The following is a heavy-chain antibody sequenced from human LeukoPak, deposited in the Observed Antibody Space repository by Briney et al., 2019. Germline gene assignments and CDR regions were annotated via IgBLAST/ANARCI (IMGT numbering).Heavy chain of an antibody. CDR2: IIPIFGTA. V-gene: IGHV1-69*13. J-gene: IGHJ3*02. CDR3: ARSPLVLFSDAFDI. Sequence: SVKVSCKASGGTFSSYAISWVRQRPGQGLAWMGGIIPIFGTANYAQKFQGRVTITADESTSTAYMELSSLRSEDTAVYYCARSPLVLFSDAFDIWGQGTMVTVSS. CDR1: GGTFSSYA. D-gene: IGHD6-13*01.